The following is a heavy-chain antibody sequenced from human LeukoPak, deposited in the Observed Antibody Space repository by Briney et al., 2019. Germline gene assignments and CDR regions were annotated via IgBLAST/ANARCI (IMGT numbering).Heavy chain of an antibody. V-gene: IGHV3-74*01. CDR2: INTDGSST. D-gene: IGHD4-17*01. J-gene: IGHJ5*02. CDR3: ARGVNGDSRFDP. Sequence: GGSLRLSCAASGFTFSSYWMHWVRQAPGKGLVWVSRINTDGSSTTYADSVKGRFTISRDNAKNTLYLQMNSLRAEDTAVYYCARGVNGDSRFDPWGQGTLVTVSS. CDR1: GFTFSSYW.